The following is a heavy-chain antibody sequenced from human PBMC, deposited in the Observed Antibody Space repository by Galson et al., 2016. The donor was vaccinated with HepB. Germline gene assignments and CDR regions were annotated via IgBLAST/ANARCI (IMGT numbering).Heavy chain of an antibody. Sequence: SLRLSCAVSGSTFNSDAMNWVRQAPGKGLEWISYISSSGDTMYYADSVRGRFTISRDNAKSSLFLQMNSLRDEDTAVYYCARDAGVVYYCDCWGQGTLVTVSS. CDR3: ARDAGVVYYCDC. D-gene: IGHD1-1*01. CDR1: GSTFNSDA. V-gene: IGHV3-48*02. J-gene: IGHJ4*02. CDR2: ISSSGDTM.